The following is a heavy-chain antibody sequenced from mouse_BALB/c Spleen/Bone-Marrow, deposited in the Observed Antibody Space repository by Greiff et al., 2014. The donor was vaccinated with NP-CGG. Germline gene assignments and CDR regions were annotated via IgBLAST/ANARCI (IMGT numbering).Heavy chain of an antibody. CDR1: GFTFSSFG. V-gene: IGHV5-17*02. D-gene: IGHD2-14*01. J-gene: IGHJ2*01. Sequence: EVNLVESGGGLVQPGGSRKLSCAASGFTFSSFGMHWVRQAPEKGLEWVAYISSGSSTIYYADTVKGRFTISRDNPKNTLFLQMTSLRSEDTAMYYCARQGVRRGFDYWGQGTTLTVSS. CDR3: ARQGVRRGFDY. CDR2: ISSGSSTI.